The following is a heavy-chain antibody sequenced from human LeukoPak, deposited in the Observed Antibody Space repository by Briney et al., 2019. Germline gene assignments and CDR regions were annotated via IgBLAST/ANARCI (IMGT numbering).Heavy chain of an antibody. CDR1: GFTISGYA. Sequence: GGSLRLSCAVSGFTISGYAMSWVRQAPGKGLECVSSISDSGSTASYADSVKGRFTISRDNSKNTLYPQMNNLRADDTAVYSCVKVRAGARYYFDLWGRGTLVTVPS. CDR2: ISDSGSTA. V-gene: IGHV3-23*01. J-gene: IGHJ4*02. D-gene: IGHD7-27*01. CDR3: VKVRAGARYYFDL.